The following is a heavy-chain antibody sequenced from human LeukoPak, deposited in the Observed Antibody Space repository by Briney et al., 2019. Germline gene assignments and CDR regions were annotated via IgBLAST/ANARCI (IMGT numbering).Heavy chain of an antibody. V-gene: IGHV3-9*01. CDR2: ISWNSGSI. CDR1: GFTFDDYA. Sequence: GGSLRLSCAASGFTFDDYAMHWVRQAPGKGLEWVSGISWNSGSIGYADSVKGRFTISRDNAKNSLYLQMNSLRAEDTALYYCAKSGYDFNYYGMDVWGQGTTVTVSS. J-gene: IGHJ6*02. CDR3: AKSGYDFNYYGMDV. D-gene: IGHD5-12*01.